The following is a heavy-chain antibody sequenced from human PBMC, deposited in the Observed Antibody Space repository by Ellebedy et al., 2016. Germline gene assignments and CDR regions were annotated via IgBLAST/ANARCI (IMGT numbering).Heavy chain of an antibody. V-gene: IGHV3-23*01. CDR3: RQGHYFDQ. Sequence: GGSLGLSXATSGFSFSNYFMTWIRRAPGKGLEWVATISGAGYTTFFADSVKGRFTISRDNSKNTLYLQMNNLRVDDTALYYCRQGHYFDQWGQGALVTVSS. J-gene: IGHJ4*02. CDR1: GFSFSNYF. CDR2: ISGAGYTT.